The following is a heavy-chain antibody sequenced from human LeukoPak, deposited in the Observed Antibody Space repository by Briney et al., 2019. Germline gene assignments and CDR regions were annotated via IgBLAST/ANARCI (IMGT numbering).Heavy chain of an antibody. Sequence: GGSLRLSCAASGFTFSRYSMHWVRQAPGKGLEWVSSISSSSSYTYYADSVKGRFTISRDNAKNSLYLQMNSLRAEDTAVYYCATLTTHFYDRRFDAFDVWGQGTMVIVSS. CDR2: ISSSSSYT. D-gene: IGHD2/OR15-2a*01. J-gene: IGHJ3*01. V-gene: IGHV3-21*01. CDR1: GFTFSRYS. CDR3: ATLTTHFYDRRFDAFDV.